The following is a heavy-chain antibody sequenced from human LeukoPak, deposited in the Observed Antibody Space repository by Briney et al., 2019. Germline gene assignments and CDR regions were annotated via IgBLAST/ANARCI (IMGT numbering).Heavy chain of an antibody. Sequence: SETLSLTCTVSGGSISSGAYSWSWIRQHPGKGLEWIGYTHYSGPTYYNPSLKGRVTISADTSKNQFSLKLSSVTAADTAVYYCARDHYDSSGYYHWFDPWGQGTLVTVSS. J-gene: IGHJ5*02. CDR2: THYSGPT. CDR1: GGSISSGAYS. CDR3: ARDHYDSSGYYHWFDP. D-gene: IGHD3-22*01. V-gene: IGHV4-31*03.